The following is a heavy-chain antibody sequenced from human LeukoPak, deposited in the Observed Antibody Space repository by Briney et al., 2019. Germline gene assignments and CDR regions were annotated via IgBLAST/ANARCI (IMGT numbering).Heavy chain of an antibody. V-gene: IGHV3-74*01. J-gene: IGHJ4*02. CDR1: GFTFSSYW. CDR3: ARGDPGYSSSWYL. D-gene: IGHD6-13*01. Sequence: GGSLRLSCAASGFTFSSYWMHWDRQAPGKGLVWVSRINSDGTSTSYAASVKGRFTISRDNAKNTLYLQMNSLRAEDTAVYYCARGDPGYSSSWYLWGQGTLVTVSS. CDR2: INSDGTST.